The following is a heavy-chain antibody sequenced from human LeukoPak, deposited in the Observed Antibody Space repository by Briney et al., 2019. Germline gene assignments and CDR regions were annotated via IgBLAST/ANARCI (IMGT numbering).Heavy chain of an antibody. CDR2: MNPNSGNT. Sequence: ASVKVSCKASGYTFTSYDINWVRQATGQGLEWMGWMNPNSGNTGYAQKFQGRVTMTRNTSISTAYMELSSLRSEDTAVYYCARVTPYSSSWYWVVSPHHQIDYWGQGTLVTVSS. J-gene: IGHJ4*02. CDR1: GYTFTSYD. D-gene: IGHD6-13*01. CDR3: ARVTPYSSSWYWVVSPHHQIDY. V-gene: IGHV1-8*01.